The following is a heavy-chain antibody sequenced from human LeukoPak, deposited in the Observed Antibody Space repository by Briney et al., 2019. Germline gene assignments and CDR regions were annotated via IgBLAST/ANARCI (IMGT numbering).Heavy chain of an antibody. D-gene: IGHD2-2*01. J-gene: IGHJ3*02. CDR3: ARVGVVPAAVDAFDI. CDR2: ISSSSSTI. CDR1: GFTFSSYS. V-gene: IGHV3-48*01. Sequence: GGSLRLSCAASGFTFSSYSMNWVRQAPGKGLEWVSYISSSSSTIYYADSVKGRFTISRDNAKNSLYLQMNSLRAEDTAVYYCARVGVVPAAVDAFDIWGQGTVVTVSS.